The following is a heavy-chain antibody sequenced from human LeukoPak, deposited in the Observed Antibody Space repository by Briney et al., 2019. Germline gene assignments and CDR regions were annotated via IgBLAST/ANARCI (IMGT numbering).Heavy chain of an antibody. V-gene: IGHV3-30-3*01. J-gene: IGHJ4*02. CDR2: ISYDGSNK. CDR1: GFTFSSYA. D-gene: IGHD1-26*01. CDR3: ARDSGSYYFPDY. Sequence: GGSLRLSCAASGFTFSSYAMYWVRQAPGKGLEWVAVISYDGSNKYYADSVKGRFTISRDNSKNTLYLQMNNLRAEDTAVYYCARDSGSYYFPDYWGQGTLVTVSS.